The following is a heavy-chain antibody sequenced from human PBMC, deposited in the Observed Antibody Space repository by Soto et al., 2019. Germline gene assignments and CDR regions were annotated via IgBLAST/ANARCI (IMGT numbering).Heavy chain of an antibody. J-gene: IGHJ6*02. CDR3: AADRGGGFGDLSYARPAFGMGV. V-gene: IGHV1-58*02. D-gene: IGHD3-10*01. Sequence: SVKVSCKASGFTFTTSAMQWVRQARGQRLEWIGWIVVGSGKTNYAQEFQERVTITRDMSTSTAYMELSSLRSEDTAVYYCAADRGGGFGDLSYARPAFGMGVWGQGTTVTVSS. CDR1: GFTFTTSA. CDR2: IVVGSGKT.